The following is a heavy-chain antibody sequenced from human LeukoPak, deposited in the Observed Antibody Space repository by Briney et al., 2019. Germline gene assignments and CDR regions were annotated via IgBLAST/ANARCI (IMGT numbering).Heavy chain of an antibody. J-gene: IGHJ5*02. D-gene: IGHD6-13*01. V-gene: IGHV3-21*01. CDR3: ARGIAAAGTNWFDP. Sequence: GGSLRLSCAASGFTFSSYSMDWVRQAPGKGLEWVSSISSSSSYIYYADSVKGRFTISRDNAKNSLYLQMNSLRAEDTAVYYCARGIAAAGTNWFDPWGQGTLVTVSS. CDR2: ISSSSSYI. CDR1: GFTFSSYS.